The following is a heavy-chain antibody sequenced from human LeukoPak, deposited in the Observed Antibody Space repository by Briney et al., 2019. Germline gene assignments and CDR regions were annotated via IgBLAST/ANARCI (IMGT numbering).Heavy chain of an antibody. Sequence: PGASLRLSCAASGFTFSSYAMSWVRQAPGKGLEWVGFIRSKAYGGTTEYAASVKGRFTISRDDSKSIAYLQMNSLKTEDTAVYYCTRGSIVVVVAATLGEIDYWGQGTLVTVSS. CDR3: TRGSIVVVVAATLGEIDY. J-gene: IGHJ4*02. CDR1: GFTFSSYA. CDR2: IRSKAYGGTT. D-gene: IGHD2-15*01. V-gene: IGHV3-49*02.